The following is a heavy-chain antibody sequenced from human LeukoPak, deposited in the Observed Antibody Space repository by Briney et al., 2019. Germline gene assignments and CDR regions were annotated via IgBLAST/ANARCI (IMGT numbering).Heavy chain of an antibody. CDR2: INHSGST. Sequence: GSLRLSCAASGFTFTNYAMTWIRQPPGKGLEWVGEINHSGSTNYNPSFWGRVTISVDTSKNQFFLKLNSVTAADTAVYYCARESDPITGYFYYYMDVWGRGTTVTVSS. CDR1: GFTFTNYA. CDR3: ARESDPITGYFYYYMDV. V-gene: IGHV4-34*01. J-gene: IGHJ6*03. D-gene: IGHD3-10*01.